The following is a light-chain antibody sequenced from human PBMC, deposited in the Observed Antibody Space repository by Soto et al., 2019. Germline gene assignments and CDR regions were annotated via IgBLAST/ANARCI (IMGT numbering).Light chain of an antibody. V-gene: IGKV1-5*03. CDR2: KAS. J-gene: IGKJ1*01. CDR1: QTISSW. Sequence: IQMTQSPSTLSGSVGDRVAIPCRASQTISSWLAWYQQKPGKALKLLIYKASTLKSGVPSRFSGSGSGTEFTLTISSLQPDDFATYYCQHYNSYSEAFGQGSMADI. CDR3: QHYNSYSEA.